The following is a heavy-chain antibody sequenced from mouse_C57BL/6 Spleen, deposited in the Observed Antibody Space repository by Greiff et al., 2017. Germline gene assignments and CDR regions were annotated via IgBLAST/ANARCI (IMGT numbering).Heavy chain of an antibody. CDR3: ARDYYGPWFAY. V-gene: IGHV7-3*01. J-gene: IGHJ3*01. Sequence: EVQGVESGGGLVQPGGSLSLSCAASGFTFTDYYLSWVRQPPGKALEWLGFIRNKANGYTTEYSASVKGRFTISRDKSQSILYLQMNALRAEDRATDYCARDYYGPWFAYWGQGTLVTGSA. CDR2: IRNKANGYTT. D-gene: IGHD1-1*01. CDR1: GFTFTDYY.